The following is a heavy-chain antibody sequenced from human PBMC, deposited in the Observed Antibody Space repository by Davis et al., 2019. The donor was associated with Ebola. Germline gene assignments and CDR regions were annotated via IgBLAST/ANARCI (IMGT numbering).Heavy chain of an antibody. CDR2: MNPNSGDT. V-gene: IGHV1-8*01. J-gene: IGHJ6*02. D-gene: IGHD3-10*01. CDR3: ARHLMIQGVSGQGFDV. CDR1: GYTFTNSD. Sequence: ASVKVSCKASGYTFTNSDINWVRQATGQGIEWMGWMNPNSGDTGYAQKFQGRVTMSRNTSINTAYMELRSLRSEDTAVYYCARHLMIQGVSGQGFDVWGQGTTVTVSS.